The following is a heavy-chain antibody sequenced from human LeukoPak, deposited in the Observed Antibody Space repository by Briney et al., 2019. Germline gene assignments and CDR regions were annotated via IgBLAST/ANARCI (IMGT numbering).Heavy chain of an antibody. CDR1: GFSFNNYA. D-gene: IGHD4-17*01. CDR3: AKYAPPTTALTRFFDD. CDR2: IGGAGGDI. J-gene: IGHJ4*02. Sequence: GGSLRLSCAASGFSFNNYAMVWVRQTPGKGLEWVSVIGGAGGDIHYADSVKDRFSISRDNSKNTLYLQMNSLRAEDTAVYYCAKYAPPTTALTRFFDDWGQGTLVTVSS. V-gene: IGHV3-23*01.